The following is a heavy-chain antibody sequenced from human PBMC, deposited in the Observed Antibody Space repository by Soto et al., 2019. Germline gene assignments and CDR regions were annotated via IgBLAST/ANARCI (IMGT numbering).Heavy chain of an antibody. J-gene: IGHJ3*01. CDR1: GGSVGSGEYY. CDR2: IYDSGIT. Sequence: QVQLQESGPGLVKPSQTRSLACTVSGGSVGSGEYYYSWIRQPPGKGLEWIGYIYDSGITNYTPSLKGRVTMSLDRSNNQVSLKLSSVTAADTAVYFCARDVAHGYTENVWGQGTMVTVSS. V-gene: IGHV4-30-4*01. D-gene: IGHD5-18*01. CDR3: ARDVAHGYTENV.